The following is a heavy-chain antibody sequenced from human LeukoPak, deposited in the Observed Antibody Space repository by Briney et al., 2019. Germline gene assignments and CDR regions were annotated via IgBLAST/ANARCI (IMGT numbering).Heavy chain of an antibody. D-gene: IGHD6-19*01. J-gene: IGHJ4*02. Sequence: PGGSLRLSCAVSGFPFSSYGMHWVRQAPGKGREGVGIIWYDGSDKYYGDSVKGRFTISRDNSKNTLYLQMNSLRAEDTAVYYCTILAVASDFDYWGQGTLVTVSS. CDR3: TILAVASDFDY. V-gene: IGHV3-33*01. CDR1: GFPFSSYG. CDR2: IWYDGSDK.